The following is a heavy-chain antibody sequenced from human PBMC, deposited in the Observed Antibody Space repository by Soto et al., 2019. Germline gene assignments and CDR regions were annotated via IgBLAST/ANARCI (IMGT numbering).Heavy chain of an antibody. V-gene: IGHV1-2*04. CDR3: ATGTFNSGSYYYYYGMDV. CDR2: INPNSGGT. D-gene: IGHD1-26*01. Sequence: ASVKVSCKASGYTFTGYYMHWVRQAPGQGLEWMGWINPNSGGTNYAQKFQGWVTMTRDTSISTAYMELSRLRSDDTAVYYCATGTFNSGSYYYYYGMDVWGQGTTVTVFS. CDR1: GYTFTGYY. J-gene: IGHJ6*02.